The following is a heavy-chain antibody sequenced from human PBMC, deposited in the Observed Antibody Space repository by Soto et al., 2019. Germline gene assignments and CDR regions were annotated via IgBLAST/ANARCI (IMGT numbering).Heavy chain of an antibody. CDR3: AALLWFGELPHTYYYYGMDV. J-gene: IGHJ6*02. CDR1: GFTFTSSA. CDR2: IVVGSGNT. Sequence: QMQLVQSGPEVKKPGTSVKVSCKASGFTFTSSAVQWVRQARGQRLEWIGWIVVGSGNTNYAQKFQERGTITREMSPSTAYMELSSLSSEDTAAYYCAALLWFGELPHTYYYYGMDVWGQGTTVTVFS. V-gene: IGHV1-58*01. D-gene: IGHD3-10*01.